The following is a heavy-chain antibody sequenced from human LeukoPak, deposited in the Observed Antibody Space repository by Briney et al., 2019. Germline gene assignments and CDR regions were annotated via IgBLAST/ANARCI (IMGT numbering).Heavy chain of an antibody. D-gene: IGHD4-17*01. CDR3: ARPLSYGDYVRAPFDP. V-gene: IGHV3-7*01. Sequence: YVDSMKGRFTISRDNAKNSVDLQMNSLRAEDTAVYYCARPLSYGDYVRAPFDPWGQGTLVTVSS. J-gene: IGHJ5*02.